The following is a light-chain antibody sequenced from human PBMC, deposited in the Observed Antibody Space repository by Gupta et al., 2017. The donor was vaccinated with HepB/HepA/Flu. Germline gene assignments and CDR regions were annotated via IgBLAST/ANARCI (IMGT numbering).Light chain of an antibody. CDR3: QQYHGSPWT. Sequence: DIVMTQSPDSPAVSLGESATINCKSSQSLLYSHNKKNFLAWYQQKPGQPPKLLIHWASTRESGVPDRFSGSGSVTDCTLTISSRQAEDVAVYFSQQYHGSPWTFGQGTKVEIK. J-gene: IGKJ1*01. CDR2: WAS. V-gene: IGKV4-1*01. CDR1: QSLLYSHNKKNF.